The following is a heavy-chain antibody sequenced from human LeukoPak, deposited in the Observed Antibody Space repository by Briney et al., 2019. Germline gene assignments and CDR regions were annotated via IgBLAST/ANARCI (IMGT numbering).Heavy chain of an antibody. D-gene: IGHD1-1*01. V-gene: IGHV4-4*02. CDR2: IYHSGST. CDR3: ARRGTTGRIGRFDP. Sequence: SGTLSLTCAVSGGSISSSNWWSWVRQPPGKGLEWIGEIYHSGSTNYIPSLKSRVTISVDKSKNQFSLRLSSVTAADTAAYYCARRGTTGRIGRFDPWGQGTLVTVSS. J-gene: IGHJ5*02. CDR1: GGSISSSNW.